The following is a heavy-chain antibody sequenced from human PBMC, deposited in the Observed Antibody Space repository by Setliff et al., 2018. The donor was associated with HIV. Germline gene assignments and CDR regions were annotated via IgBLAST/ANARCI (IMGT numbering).Heavy chain of an antibody. CDR1: GFTFSHAW. V-gene: IGHV3-15*01. CDR2: IKSTVDGGTT. CDR3: TTDWGGGGGAPLDP. J-gene: IGHJ5*02. D-gene: IGHD2-21*01. Sequence: GGSLRLSCKALTTSGFTFSHAWMSWVRQTPGKGLEWIGLIKSTVDGGTTDYAAPVKGRFTISREDSRNTLYLQMNNLKTEDTAMYYCTTDWGGGGGAPLDPWGQGTLVTVSS.